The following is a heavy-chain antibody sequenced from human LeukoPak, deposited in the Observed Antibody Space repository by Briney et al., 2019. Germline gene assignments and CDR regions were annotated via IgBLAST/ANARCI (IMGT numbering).Heavy chain of an antibody. J-gene: IGHJ4*02. CDR1: GFTFSSYG. V-gene: IGHV3-30*02. CDR2: IRYDGSNK. Sequence: GGSLRLSCAASGFTFSSYGMHWVRQAPGKGLEWVAFIRYDGSNKYYAESVKGRFTISRDNAKNSLYLQMNSLRAEDTAVYYCARDLGGYFDYWGQGTLVTDSS. D-gene: IGHD3-16*01. CDR3: ARDLGGYFDY.